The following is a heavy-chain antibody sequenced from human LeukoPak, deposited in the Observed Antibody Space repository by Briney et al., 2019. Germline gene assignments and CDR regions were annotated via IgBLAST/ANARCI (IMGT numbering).Heavy chain of an antibody. CDR3: ARLGDSFQYNWFDP. Sequence: SETLSLTCTVSGGSISGYYWSWIRQPPGKGLEWIGYIYDSGSTNYNPSLKSRVTTSTDTSKNQFSQKLSSVTAADTAVYYCARLGDSFQYNWFDPWGQGTLVTVSS. CDR2: IYDSGST. CDR1: GGSISGYY. J-gene: IGHJ5*02. D-gene: IGHD5-18*01. V-gene: IGHV4-59*08.